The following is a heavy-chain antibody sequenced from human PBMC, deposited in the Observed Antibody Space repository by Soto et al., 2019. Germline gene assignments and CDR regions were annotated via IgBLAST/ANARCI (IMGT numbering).Heavy chain of an antibody. CDR1: GDSVSSNSAG. CDR3: ARGEQYSGRIFDY. V-gene: IGHV6-1*01. CDR2: TYYRSKWYY. Sequence: SQTLSLTGAITGDSVSSNSAGWSWVRQSPSRGLEWLGRTYYRSKWYYEYAVSERGRITINPDTSKNQYSLQLNSVTPEDTAVYFCARGEQYSGRIFDYWGQGTLVTVSS. D-gene: IGHD1-26*01. J-gene: IGHJ4*01.